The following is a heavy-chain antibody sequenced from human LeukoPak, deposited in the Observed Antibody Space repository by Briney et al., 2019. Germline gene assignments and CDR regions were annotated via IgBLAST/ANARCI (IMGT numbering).Heavy chain of an antibody. Sequence: EWIGYIYYSGSTYYNPSLKSRVTISVDTSKNQFSLKLSSVTAADTAVYYCARGPQGYLDYRGQGTLVTVSS. V-gene: IGHV4-31*02. CDR2: IYYSGST. J-gene: IGHJ4*02. CDR3: ARGPQGYLDY.